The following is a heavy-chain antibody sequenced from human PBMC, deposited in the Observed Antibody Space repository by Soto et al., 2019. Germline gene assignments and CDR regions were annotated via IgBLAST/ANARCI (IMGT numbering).Heavy chain of an antibody. CDR1: GFTFSSYA. CDR2: ISGSGGST. D-gene: IGHD4-17*01. V-gene: IGHV3-23*01. Sequence: EVQLLESGGGLVQPGVSLRLSCAASGFTFSSYAMSWVRQAPGKAREGVSAISGSGGSTYYADSVKGRFTISRDNSKNTLYLQMNSLRAEDTAVYYCAKSTVTPFGYFDYWGQGTLVTVSS. CDR3: AKSTVTPFGYFDY. J-gene: IGHJ4*02.